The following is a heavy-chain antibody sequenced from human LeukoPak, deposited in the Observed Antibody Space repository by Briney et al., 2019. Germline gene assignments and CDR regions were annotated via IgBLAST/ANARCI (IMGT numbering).Heavy chain of an antibody. J-gene: IGHJ4*02. CDR1: GYSISGGYY. Sequence: SETLSLTCTVSGYSISGGYYWGWIRQPPGKGLEWIGSMYYSGSTYYNPSLKSRVTISVDRSKNQFSLKLSSVTAADTAVYYCARASNNLANYWGQGTLVTVSS. CDR2: MYYSGST. CDR3: ARASNNLANY. V-gene: IGHV4-38-2*02. D-gene: IGHD1/OR15-1a*01.